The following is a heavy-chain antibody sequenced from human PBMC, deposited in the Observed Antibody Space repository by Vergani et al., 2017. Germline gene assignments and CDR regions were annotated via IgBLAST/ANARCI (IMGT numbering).Heavy chain of an antibody. Sequence: QVQLVQSGAEVKKPGASVKVSCKASGYTFTSYYMHWVRQAPGQGLEWMGIINPSGGSTSYAQKFQGRVTMTRDTSTSTVYMELSSLRSEDTAVYYCARVRNDFWSGYTFDYWGQGTLVTVSS. J-gene: IGHJ4*02. CDR3: ARVRNDFWSGYTFDY. D-gene: IGHD3-3*01. CDR1: GYTFTSYY. V-gene: IGHV1-46*03. CDR2: INPSGGST.